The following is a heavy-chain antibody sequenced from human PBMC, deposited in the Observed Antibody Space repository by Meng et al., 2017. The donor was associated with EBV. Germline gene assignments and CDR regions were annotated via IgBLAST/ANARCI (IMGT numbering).Heavy chain of an antibody. CDR2: INHSGST. V-gene: IGHV4-34*01. CDR3: ARGGGNRGGIVGATYRLNWFDP. CDR1: GGAFXGYY. Sequence: QVQLQQWGAGLLKPSEXLPLTCAVYGGAFXGYYWSWIRQPTGKGLEWIGEINHSGSTNYNLSLKSRVTISVDTSKNQFSLKLSSVTAADTAVYYCARGGGNRGGIVGATYRLNWFDPWGQGTLVTVSS. J-gene: IGHJ5*02. D-gene: IGHD1-26*01.